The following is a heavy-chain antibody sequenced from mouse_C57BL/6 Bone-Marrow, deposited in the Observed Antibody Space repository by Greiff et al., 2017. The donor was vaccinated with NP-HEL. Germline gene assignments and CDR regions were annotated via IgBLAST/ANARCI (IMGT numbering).Heavy chain of an antibody. CDR3: ARRLITTVVATDYYAMDY. V-gene: IGHV5-12*01. CDR2: ISNGGGST. Sequence: EVKLVESGGGLVQPGGSLKLSCAASGFTFSDYYMYWVRQTPEKRLEWVAYISNGGGSTYYPDNVKGRFTISRDNATNTLYLQMSRLKSEDTAMYYCARRLITTVVATDYYAMDYWGQGTSVTVSS. CDR1: GFTFSDYY. D-gene: IGHD1-1*01. J-gene: IGHJ4*01.